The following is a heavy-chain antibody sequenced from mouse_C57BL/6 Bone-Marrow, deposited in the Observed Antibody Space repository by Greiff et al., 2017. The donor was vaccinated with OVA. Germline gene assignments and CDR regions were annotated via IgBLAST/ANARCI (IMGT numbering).Heavy chain of an antibody. Sequence: VHLVESGAELAKPGASVKLSCKASGYTFTSSWMHWVKQRPGQGLEWIGYINPSSGYTKYNQKFKDKATLTEDKSSSTAYMQLSSLTYEDSAVYYCARLGRYAMDYWGQGTSVTVSS. J-gene: IGHJ4*01. CDR3: ARLGRYAMDY. V-gene: IGHV1-7*01. CDR1: GYTFTSSW. CDR2: INPSSGYT.